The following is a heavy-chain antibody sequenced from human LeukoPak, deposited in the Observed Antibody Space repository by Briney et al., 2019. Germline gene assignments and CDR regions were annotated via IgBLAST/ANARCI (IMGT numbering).Heavy chain of an antibody. CDR1: GYTFTSYY. Sequence: GASVKVSCKASGYTFTSYYMHWVRQAPGQGLEWMGIINPSGGSTSYAQKFQGRVTMTRDTSTSTVYMELSNLRSEDTAVYYCARDRGVVVPAARRGCGLDVWGKGTTVTVSS. CDR3: ARDRGVVVPAARRGCGLDV. D-gene: IGHD2-2*01. J-gene: IGHJ6*04. V-gene: IGHV1-46*01. CDR2: INPSGGST.